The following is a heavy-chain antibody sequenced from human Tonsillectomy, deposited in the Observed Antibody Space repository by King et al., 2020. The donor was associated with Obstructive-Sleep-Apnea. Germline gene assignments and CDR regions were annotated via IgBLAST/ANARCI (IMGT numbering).Heavy chain of an antibody. CDR1: GFTFSSYA. CDR2: ISGSGGST. J-gene: IGHJ4*02. Sequence: QLVQSGGGLVQPGGSLRLSCAASGFTFSSYAMSWVRQAPGKGLEWVSAISGSGGSTYYADSVKGRFTISRANSKNTLYLQMNSLRAEDTAVYYCAKGGGYYYGSGSYSYFDSWGQGTLVTVSS. V-gene: IGHV3-23*04. CDR3: AKGGGYYYGSGSYSYFDS. D-gene: IGHD3-10*01.